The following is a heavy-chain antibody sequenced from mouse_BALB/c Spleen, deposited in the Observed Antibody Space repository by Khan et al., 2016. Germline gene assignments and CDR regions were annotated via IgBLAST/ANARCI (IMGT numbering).Heavy chain of an antibody. Sequence: EVQLQESGPGLVKTSQSLSLTCTVTGYSITSDYAWNWIRQFPGNKLEWMGYISYSGSTSYNPSLKSRISITRDTSKNQFFLQLNSVTTEDTATYYCARYLSSRYFDVWGAGTTVTVAS. V-gene: IGHV3-2*02. CDR1: GYSITSDYA. J-gene: IGHJ1*01. CDR3: ARYLSSRYFDV. CDR2: ISYSGST.